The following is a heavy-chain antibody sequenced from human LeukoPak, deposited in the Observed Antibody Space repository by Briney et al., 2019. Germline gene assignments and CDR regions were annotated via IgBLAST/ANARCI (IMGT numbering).Heavy chain of an antibody. CDR2: IIPIFGTA. V-gene: IGHV1-69*13. Sequence: SVKVSCKASGGTFSSYAISWVRQAPGQGLEWMGGIIPIFGTANYAQKFQGRVTITADESTSTAYMELSSLGSEDTAVYYCARGRITIFGVVIIPYYYMDVWGKGTTVTVSS. J-gene: IGHJ6*03. CDR1: GGTFSSYA. D-gene: IGHD3-3*01. CDR3: ARGRITIFGVVIIPYYYMDV.